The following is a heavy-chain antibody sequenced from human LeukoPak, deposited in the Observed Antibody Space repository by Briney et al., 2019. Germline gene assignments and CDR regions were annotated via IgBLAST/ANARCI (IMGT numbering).Heavy chain of an antibody. CDR3: ARGPSVRGVISDY. D-gene: IGHD3-10*01. CDR2: ISWNSGSI. V-gene: IGHV3-9*03. Sequence: AGGSLRLSCAASGFTFDDYAMHWVRQAPGKGLEWVSGISWNSGSIGYADSVKGRFTISRDNAKNSLYLQMNSLRAEDMALYYCARGPSVRGVISDYWGQGTLVTVSS. J-gene: IGHJ4*02. CDR1: GFTFDDYA.